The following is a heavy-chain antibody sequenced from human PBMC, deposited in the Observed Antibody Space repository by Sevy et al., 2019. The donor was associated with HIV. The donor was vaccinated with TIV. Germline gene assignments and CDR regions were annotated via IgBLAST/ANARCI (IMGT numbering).Heavy chain of an antibody. Sequence: GGSLRLSCAASGFTFSDYYMSWVRRAPGKGLEWVSYSSSSGNSIDYADSVKGRFTVSGDNAKNSLYLQMNSLRGEDTAVYYCARAGGDWDIDYWGQGTLVTVSS. D-gene: IGHD2-21*02. J-gene: IGHJ4*02. V-gene: IGHV3-11*01. CDR1: GFTFSDYY. CDR2: SSSSGNSI. CDR3: ARAGGDWDIDY.